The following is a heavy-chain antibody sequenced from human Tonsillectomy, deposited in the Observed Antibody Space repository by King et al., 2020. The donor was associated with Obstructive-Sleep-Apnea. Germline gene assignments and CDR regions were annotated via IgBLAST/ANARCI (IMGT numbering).Heavy chain of an antibody. V-gene: IGHV4-59*01. Sequence: QLQESGPGLVKPSETLSLTCTVSGGSITSYYWSWIRQPPGKGLEWIGYICYTGSANYNPSLKSRVTISVDTSKNQFPLRLSSVTAADTAVFYCAREWLGVDYWGQGTLVTVSS. CDR3: AREWLGVDY. CDR1: GGSITSYY. CDR2: ICYTGSA. D-gene: IGHD6-19*01. J-gene: IGHJ4*02.